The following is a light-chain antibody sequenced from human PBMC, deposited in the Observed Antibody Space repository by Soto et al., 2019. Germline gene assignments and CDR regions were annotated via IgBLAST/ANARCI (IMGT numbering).Light chain of an antibody. CDR3: SSYTTRSTYV. CDR2: DVS. Sequence: QSALTQPASVSGSPGQSLTISCTGTSRDIGFYNYVSWYQQYPGNAPKLIIFDVSNRPSGVSGRFSGSKSGNTASLTISGLLPEDGADYYCSSYTTRSTYVFGSGTKVTAL. V-gene: IGLV2-14*03. CDR1: SRDIGFYNY. J-gene: IGLJ1*01.